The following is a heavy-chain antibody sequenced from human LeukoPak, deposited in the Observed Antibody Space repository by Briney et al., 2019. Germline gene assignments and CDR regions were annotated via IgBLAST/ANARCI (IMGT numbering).Heavy chain of an antibody. CDR1: GGSISSYY. D-gene: IGHD1-26*01. J-gene: IGHJ4*02. V-gene: IGHV4-59*08. CDR3: ARRVGAIFDY. Sequence: SETLSLTCTVSGGSISSYYWSWIRQPPAKGLEWIGYIYYSGSTNYNPSLKSRVTISVDTTKNQFSLKLSSVTAADTAVYYCARRVGAIFDYWGQGTLVTVSS. CDR2: IYYSGST.